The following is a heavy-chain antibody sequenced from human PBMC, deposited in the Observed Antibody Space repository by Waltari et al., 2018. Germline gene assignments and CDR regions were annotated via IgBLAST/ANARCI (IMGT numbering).Heavy chain of an antibody. CDR2: INSDWSDT. D-gene: IGHD3-22*01. CDR1: GFTFNKYW. J-gene: IGHJ6*02. V-gene: IGHV3-74*01. Sequence: EEQLVESGGGLIQPGESLRVSCAVSGFTFNKYWMNWVRQSPGKGLVWVSRINSDWSDTSYADFVKGRFTISRDNAKNTVYLQMKSLRAEDTAVYFCARVARKTYSSPVPGRDYYYGMDVWGLGTTVTVSS. CDR3: ARVARKTYSSPVPGRDYYYGMDV.